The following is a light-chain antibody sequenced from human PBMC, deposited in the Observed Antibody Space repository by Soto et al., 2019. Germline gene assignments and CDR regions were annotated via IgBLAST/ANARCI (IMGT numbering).Light chain of an antibody. V-gene: IGKV1-5*03. CDR1: QGINIW. CDR3: QQYNVYWT. CDR2: QAS. Sequence: DIQMTQSPSTLSASVGDRVTITCRASQGINIWLAWYQQKPGRARKLLIYQASTLESGVPSRFSGSGSGTEFTLTISSLQPDDFATYYCQQYNVYWTFGQGTKV. J-gene: IGKJ1*01.